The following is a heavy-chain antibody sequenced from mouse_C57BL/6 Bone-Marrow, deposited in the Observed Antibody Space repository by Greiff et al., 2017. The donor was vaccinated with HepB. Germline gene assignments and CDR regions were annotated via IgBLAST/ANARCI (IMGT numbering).Heavy chain of an antibody. V-gene: IGHV1-52*01. CDR2: IDPSDSET. Sequence: VKLQQPGAELVRPGSSVKLSCKASGYTFTSYWMHWVKQRPIQGLEWIGNIDPSDSETHYNQKFKDKATLTVDKSSSTAYMQLSSLTSEDSAVYYCARDGYYYGSSYYFDYWGQGTTLTVSS. D-gene: IGHD1-1*01. CDR1: GYTFTSYW. J-gene: IGHJ2*01. CDR3: ARDGYYYGSSYYFDY.